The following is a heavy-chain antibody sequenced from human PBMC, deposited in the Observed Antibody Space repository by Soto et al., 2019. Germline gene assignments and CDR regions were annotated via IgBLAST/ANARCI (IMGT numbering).Heavy chain of an antibody. J-gene: IGHJ3*02. CDR3: AKHLYDRLGMAFDI. D-gene: IGHD3-22*01. CDR2: ISGSGGST. CDR1: GFSFSSYA. V-gene: IGHV3-23*01. Sequence: PXVFLSLSCAACGFSFSSYAMSWVRQAPGKGLEWVSAISGSGGSTYYADSVKGRFTISRDNSKNTLYLQMNSLRDEDTAVYYCAKHLYDRLGMAFDIWGQGTMVTVSS.